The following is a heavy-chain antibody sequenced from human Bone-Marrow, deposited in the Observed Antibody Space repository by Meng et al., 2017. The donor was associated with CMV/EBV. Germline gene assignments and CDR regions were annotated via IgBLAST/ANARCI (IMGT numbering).Heavy chain of an antibody. J-gene: IGHJ3*02. V-gene: IGHV3-7*03. Sequence: GGSLRLSCAASGFTFSSYWMSWVRQAPGKGLEWVANIKQDGSEKYYVDSVKGRFTISRDNAKNSLYLQMNSLRAEDTAVYYCARVRDIVVVSGAFDIWGQGTMVTVSS. CDR3: ARVRDIVVVSGAFDI. D-gene: IGHD2-2*01. CDR2: IKQDGSEK. CDR1: GFTFSSYW.